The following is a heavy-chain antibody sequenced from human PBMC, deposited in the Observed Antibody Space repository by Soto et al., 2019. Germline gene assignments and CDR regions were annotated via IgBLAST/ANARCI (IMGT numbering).Heavy chain of an antibody. Sequence: GGSLRLSCAASGFIFSRYSMNWVRQAPGKGLEWVSYISSSSSMIYYADSVKGRFTISRDNAKNSLYLQMNSLRAEDTAVYYCARHGLFAWGQGTLVTVSS. D-gene: IGHD2-21*01. CDR1: GFIFSRYS. J-gene: IGHJ5*02. CDR2: ISSSSSMI. V-gene: IGHV3-48*04. CDR3: ARHGLFA.